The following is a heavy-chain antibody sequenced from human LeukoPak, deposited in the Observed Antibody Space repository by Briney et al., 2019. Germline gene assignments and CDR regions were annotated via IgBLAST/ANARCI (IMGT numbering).Heavy chain of an antibody. D-gene: IGHD3-9*01. CDR2: INHSGST. J-gene: IGHJ4*02. CDR1: GGSFSGYY. Sequence: SETLSLTCAVYGGSFSGYYWSWIRQPPGKGLEWIGEINHSGSTNYNPSLKSRVTISVDTSKNQFSLKLSSVTAADTAVYYCAREPPVRYFDFDYWGQGTLVTVSS. CDR3: AREPPVRYFDFDY. V-gene: IGHV4-34*01.